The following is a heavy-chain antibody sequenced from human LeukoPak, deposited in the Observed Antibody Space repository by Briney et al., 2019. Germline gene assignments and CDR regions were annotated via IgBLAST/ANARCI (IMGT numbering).Heavy chain of an antibody. CDR3: AKDRYCSSTSCQTFDS. V-gene: IGHV3-53*01. CDR2: IYSGGST. J-gene: IGHJ5*01. CDR1: GFTVSSNY. D-gene: IGHD2-2*01. Sequence: GGSLRLSCAASGFTVSSNYMSWVRQAPGKGLEWVSVIYSGGSTYYADSVKGRFTISRDNSKNTLYLQMHSLRAEDTAVYYCAKDRYCSSTSCQTFDSWGQGTLVTVSS.